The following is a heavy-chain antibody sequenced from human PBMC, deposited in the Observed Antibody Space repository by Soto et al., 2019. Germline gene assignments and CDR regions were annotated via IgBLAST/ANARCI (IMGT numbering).Heavy chain of an antibody. Sequence: SETLSLTCTVSGDSISSGDRYWSWIRQPPGKGLEWIGNIYHTGSAYYNSSLKSRLTISVDTSKNQFSLRLISVTAADTAVYYCGEKDYGYGMDVWGQGTTVTVSS. CDR3: GEKDYGYGMDV. CDR2: IYHTGSA. D-gene: IGHD3-16*01. V-gene: IGHV4-30-4*01. CDR1: GDSISSGDRY. J-gene: IGHJ6*02.